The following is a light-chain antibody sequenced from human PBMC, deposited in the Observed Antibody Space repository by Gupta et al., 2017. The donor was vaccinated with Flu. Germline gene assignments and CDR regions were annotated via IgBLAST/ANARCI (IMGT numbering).Light chain of an antibody. V-gene: IGKV3-15*01. CDR2: GAS. CDR1: QSVGSN. Sequence: PATLSVSPGEGVSLSCRASQSVGSNVAWYQQRPGQAPRLLIFGASTRATGIPDRFSGSGSGTEFTLTISSLQSEDFAVYSCQQDNNWPLTFGGGTKVEIK. CDR3: QQDNNWPLT. J-gene: IGKJ4*01.